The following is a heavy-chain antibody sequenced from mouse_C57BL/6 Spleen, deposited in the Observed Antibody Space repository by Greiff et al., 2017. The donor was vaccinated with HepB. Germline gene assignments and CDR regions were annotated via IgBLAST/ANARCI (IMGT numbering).Heavy chain of an antibody. CDR3: ASPSTYYYGSSYWAWFAY. CDR2: IDPANGNT. Sequence: EVKVEESVAELVRPGASVKLSCTASGFNIKNTYMHWVKQRPEQGLEWIGRIDPANGNTKYAPKFQGKATITADTSSNTAYLQLSSLTSEDTAIYYCASPSTYYYGSSYWAWFAYWGQGTLVTVSA. D-gene: IGHD1-1*01. CDR1: GFNIKNTY. V-gene: IGHV14-3*01. J-gene: IGHJ3*01.